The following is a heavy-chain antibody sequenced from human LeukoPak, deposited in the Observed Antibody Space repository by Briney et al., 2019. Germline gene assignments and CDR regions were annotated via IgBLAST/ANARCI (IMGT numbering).Heavy chain of an antibody. CDR2: IYHSGST. CDR3: ARLGDSSGYYAFDY. Sequence: SETLSLTCAVSGGSISSSNWWSWVRQLPGKGLEWIGEIYHSGSTNYNPSLKSRVTISVDKSKNQFSLKLSSVTAADTAVYYCARLGDSSGYYAFDYWGQGTLVTVSS. J-gene: IGHJ4*02. CDR1: GGSISSSNW. D-gene: IGHD3-22*01. V-gene: IGHV4-4*02.